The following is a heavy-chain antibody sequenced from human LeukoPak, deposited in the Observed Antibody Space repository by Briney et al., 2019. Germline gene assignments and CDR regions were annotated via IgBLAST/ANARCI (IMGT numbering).Heavy chain of an antibody. CDR1: GGSISSYY. V-gene: IGHV4-4*09. CDR3: ARLVPTMVRGVIIPHWFDP. Sequence: SETLSLTCTVSGGSISSYYWSWIRQPPGKGLEWIGYIYTSGSTNYNPSLKSRVTISVDTSKNQFSLKLSSVTAADTAVYYCARLVPTMVRGVIIPHWFDPWGQGTLVTVSS. J-gene: IGHJ5*02. CDR2: IYTSGST. D-gene: IGHD3-10*01.